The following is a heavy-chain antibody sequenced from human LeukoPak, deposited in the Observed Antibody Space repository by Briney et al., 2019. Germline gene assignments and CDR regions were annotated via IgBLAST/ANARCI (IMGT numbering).Heavy chain of an antibody. V-gene: IGHV3-66*01. Sequence: PGGSLRLSCAGSGFSFSNYAMSWVRQAPGKGLEWVSVIYSGGTTYYADSVKDRFTISRDNSKNTLSLQMDSLRAEDTAVYYCASGAYWGQGTLVTVSS. J-gene: IGHJ4*02. CDR1: GFSFSNYA. CDR2: IYSGGTT. CDR3: ASGAY.